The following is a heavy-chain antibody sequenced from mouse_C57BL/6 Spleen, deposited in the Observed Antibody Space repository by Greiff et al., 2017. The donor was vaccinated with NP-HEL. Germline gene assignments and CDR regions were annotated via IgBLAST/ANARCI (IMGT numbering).Heavy chain of an antibody. Sequence: VQLQQSGPELVKPGASLPLSFPASGYSFTDYNMNWVKQSHGKSLEWIGVINPNYGTTLYNQQFKGKATLTVDQSSSTAYMQLNSLTSEDSAVYYSARSRTRAMDDWGQGTSVTVAS. J-gene: IGHJ4*01. CDR3: ARSRTRAMDD. V-gene: IGHV1-39*01. D-gene: IGHD1-1*01. CDR1: GYSFTDYN. CDR2: INPNYGTT.